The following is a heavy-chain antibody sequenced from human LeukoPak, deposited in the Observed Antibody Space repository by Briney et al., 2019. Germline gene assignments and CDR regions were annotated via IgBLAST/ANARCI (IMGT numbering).Heavy chain of an antibody. CDR3: ARLTIYASGEDS. D-gene: IGHD2/OR15-2a*01. Sequence: SETLSLTCTVSSGSISSSSYYWGWIRQPPGKGLEWIGSIYYSGSTCYDPSLKSRVTISVDTSKNQFSLKLSSVTAADTAVYYCARLTIYASGEDSWGQGTLVTVSS. CDR2: IYYSGST. J-gene: IGHJ4*02. V-gene: IGHV4-39*01. CDR1: SGSISSSSYY.